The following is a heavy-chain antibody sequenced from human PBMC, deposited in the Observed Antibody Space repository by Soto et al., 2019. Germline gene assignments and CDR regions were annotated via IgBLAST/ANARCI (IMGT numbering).Heavy chain of an antibody. CDR1: GYSFTNND. CDR3: ARMATFGSLNWFDP. CDR2: MNPGSGGT. V-gene: IGHV1-8*01. D-gene: IGHD3-16*01. J-gene: IGHJ5*02. Sequence: QVHLVQSGAEVREPGASVKVSCKASGYSFTNNDVSWVRQATGQGLEWMGWMNPGSGGTGYAQKFQGRVTMTRDISTATAYMELSSLRSDDTATYYCARMATFGSLNWFDPWGQGTLGTVSS.